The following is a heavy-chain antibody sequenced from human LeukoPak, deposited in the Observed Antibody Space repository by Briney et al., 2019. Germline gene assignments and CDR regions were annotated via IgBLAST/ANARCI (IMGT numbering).Heavy chain of an antibody. CDR1: GGSISSSNW. CDR3: ARQSVVAATVFDY. D-gene: IGHD2-15*01. CDR2: IYHSGST. J-gene: IGHJ4*02. V-gene: IGHV4-4*02. Sequence: SGTLSLTCAVSGGSISSSNWWSWVRQPPGKGLEWIGEIYHSGSTNYNPSLKSRVTISVDKSKNQFSLKLSSVTAADTAVYYCARQSVVAATVFDYWGQGTLVTVSS.